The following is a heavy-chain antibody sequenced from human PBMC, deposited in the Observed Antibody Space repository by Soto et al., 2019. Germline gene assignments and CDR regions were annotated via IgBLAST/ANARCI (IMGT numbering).Heavy chain of an antibody. Sequence: EVELVESGGGLAQTGGSLRLSCAGSGFSFDDNDMYWVRRVPGKGLEWVSGISWNSATIGYADSVKGRFTISRDKAKNSLYLEMSPLRPEDTAIYYCVKSPWSRRGDLDLWGRGTLVTVSS. CDR3: VKSPWSRRGDLDL. D-gene: IGHD2-8*01. CDR2: ISWNSATI. J-gene: IGHJ2*01. V-gene: IGHV3-9*01. CDR1: GFSFDDND.